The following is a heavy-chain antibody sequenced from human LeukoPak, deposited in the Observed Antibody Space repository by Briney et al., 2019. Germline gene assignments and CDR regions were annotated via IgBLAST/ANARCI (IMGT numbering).Heavy chain of an antibody. CDR3: ARVSRWFGESTTDY. D-gene: IGHD3-10*01. CDR2: IYYSGST. Sequence: SETLSLTCTVSGGSISSSSYYWGWIRQPPGKGLEWIGSIYYSGSTYYNPSLKSRVTISVDTSKNQFSLKLSSVTAADTAVYYCARVSRWFGESTTDYWGQGTLVTVSS. V-gene: IGHV4-39*07. CDR1: GGSISSSSYY. J-gene: IGHJ4*02.